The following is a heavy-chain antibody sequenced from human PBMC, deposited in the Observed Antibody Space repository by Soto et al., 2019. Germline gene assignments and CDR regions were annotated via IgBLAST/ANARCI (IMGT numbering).Heavy chain of an antibody. V-gene: IGHV3-23*01. J-gene: IGHJ2*01. Sequence: GGSLRLSCAASGFTFSSYAMSWVRQAPGKGLEWVSAISGSGGSTYYADSVKGRFTISRDNSKNTLYLQMNSLRAEDTAVYYCAKVRYYYDSSGYPPYWYFDLWGRGTLVTVSS. CDR3: AKVRYYYDSSGYPPYWYFDL. D-gene: IGHD3-22*01. CDR2: ISGSGGST. CDR1: GFTFSSYA.